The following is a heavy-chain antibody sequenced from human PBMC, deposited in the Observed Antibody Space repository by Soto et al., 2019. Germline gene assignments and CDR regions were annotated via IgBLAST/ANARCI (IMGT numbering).Heavy chain of an antibody. V-gene: IGHV1-3*01. CDR3: ARENPPAAGSYYDY. CDR2: IVAGKGNT. Sequence: QVHLVQSGAEVKKPGASVKVTCKASGYTFTAYSIHWVRQAPGQRLEWMGWIVAGKGNTDYSQKFQGRVTITRDTSASTLYMELNNLRSEDTAVYYCARENPPAAGSYYDYWGQGTLVTVSS. D-gene: IGHD6-13*01. CDR1: GYTFTAYS. J-gene: IGHJ4*02.